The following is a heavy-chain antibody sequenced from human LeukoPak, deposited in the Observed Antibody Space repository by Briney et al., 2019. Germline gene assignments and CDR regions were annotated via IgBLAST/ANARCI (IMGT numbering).Heavy chain of an antibody. V-gene: IGHV3-21*01. J-gene: IGHJ4*02. Sequence: GGSLRLSCAASGFTFSSYSMNWVRQAPGKGLGWVSSISSSSSYIYYADSVKGRFTISRDNAKNSLYLQMNSLRAEDTAVYYCARDSPYYDSSGYSDYWGQGTLVTVSS. CDR3: ARDSPYYDSSGYSDY. CDR1: GFTFSSYS. CDR2: ISSSSSYI. D-gene: IGHD3-22*01.